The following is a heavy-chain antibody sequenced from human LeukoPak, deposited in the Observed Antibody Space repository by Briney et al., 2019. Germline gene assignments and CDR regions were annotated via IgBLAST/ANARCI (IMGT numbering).Heavy chain of an antibody. D-gene: IGHD6-19*01. V-gene: IGHV3-33*06. J-gene: IGHJ4*03. Sequence: GRSLRLSCAASGFTFSSYGMHWVRHAPDKGLGWVAVIWYDGSNKYYADSVKGRCTISRDNSKNRLYLQVNSVRSEDTGVYYCVKGLAVAGIWYIDYWGQGTMVTVSS. CDR2: IWYDGSNK. CDR1: GFTFSSYG. CDR3: VKGLAVAGIWYIDY.